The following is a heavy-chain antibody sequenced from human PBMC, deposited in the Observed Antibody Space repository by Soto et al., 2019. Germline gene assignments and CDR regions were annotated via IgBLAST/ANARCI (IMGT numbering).Heavy chain of an antibody. Sequence: QVQLQESGPGLVKPSETLSLTCTVSGGSVSSGSYYWSWIRQPPGKGLEWIGYIYYSGSTNYNPSLKSRVTISVDTSKNQFSLKLSSVTAADTAAYYCAGYDFWSGYDYWGQGTLVTVSS. J-gene: IGHJ4*02. CDR3: AGYDFWSGYDY. CDR1: GGSVSSGSYY. CDR2: IYYSGST. V-gene: IGHV4-61*01. D-gene: IGHD3-3*01.